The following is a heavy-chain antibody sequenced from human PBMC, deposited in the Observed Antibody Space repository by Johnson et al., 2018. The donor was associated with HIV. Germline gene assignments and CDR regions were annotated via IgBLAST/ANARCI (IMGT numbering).Heavy chain of an antibody. D-gene: IGHD3-16*01. CDR2: IYSGGST. CDR3: AREATYYDYVWGSYAFDI. V-gene: IGHV3-66*01. J-gene: IGHJ3*02. CDR1: GFSFGNYA. Sequence: VQLVESGGGVVQPGRSLRLSCAASGFSFGNYAMHWVRQAPGKGLEWVSLIYSGGSTYYADSVKGRFTISRDNSKNTLYLQMNSLRAEDTAVYYCAREATYYDYVWGSYAFDIWGQGTMVTVSS.